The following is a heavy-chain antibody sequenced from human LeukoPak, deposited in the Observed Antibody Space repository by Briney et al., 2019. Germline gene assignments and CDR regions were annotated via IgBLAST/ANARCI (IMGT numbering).Heavy chain of an antibody. CDR1: GGTFSSYT. J-gene: IGHJ4*02. CDR3: ARDPKYCSSTSCKYYFDY. V-gene: IGHV1-69*04. Sequence: SVKVSCKASGGTFSSYTISWVRQAPGLGLEWMGRIIRILGIANYAQKFQGRVTITADKSTSTAYMELSSLRSEDTAVYYCARDPKYCSSTSCKYYFDYWGQGTLVTVSS. CDR2: IIRILGIA. D-gene: IGHD2-2*01.